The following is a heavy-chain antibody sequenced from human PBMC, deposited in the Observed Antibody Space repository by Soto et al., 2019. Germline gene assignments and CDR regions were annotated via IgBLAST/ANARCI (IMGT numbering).Heavy chain of an antibody. CDR2: ISSSSYI. J-gene: IGHJ3*01. Sequence: AGGLLRLSCAASGFTFSSHSMNWVLQAPGKGLEWVSSISSSSYIYYADSVKGRFTISRDNAKNSLYLQMNSLRAEDTAVYYCARIQLVYDVLDFWGKGTMDPVSS. CDR3: ARIQLVYDVLDF. CDR1: GFTFSSHS. D-gene: IGHD6-6*01. V-gene: IGHV3-21*01.